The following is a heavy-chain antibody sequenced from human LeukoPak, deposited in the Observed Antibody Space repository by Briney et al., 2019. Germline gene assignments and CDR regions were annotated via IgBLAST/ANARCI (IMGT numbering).Heavy chain of an antibody. V-gene: IGHV3-23*01. D-gene: IGHD1-26*01. Sequence: PGGSLRLSCEASGFTFSSYAMSWVRQAPGKGLEWVSAISGSGVTTHYAGSVKGRFSISRDNSKNTLYLQMNSLRAEDTALYYCARASEVGATHDSWGQGTLVTVSS. J-gene: IGHJ5*01. CDR2: ISGSGVTT. CDR3: ARASEVGATHDS. CDR1: GFTFSSYA.